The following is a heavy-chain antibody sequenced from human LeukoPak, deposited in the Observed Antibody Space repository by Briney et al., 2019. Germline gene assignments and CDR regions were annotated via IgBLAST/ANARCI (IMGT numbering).Heavy chain of an antibody. CDR1: GGCMSSYY. Sequence: SETLSLTCTVSGGCMSSYYWSWIRQPPGKGLEWIGYIYYSGSTNYNPSLKSRVTISVDTSKNQFSLKLSSVTAADTAVYYCARHRLDSSGWSEVFDIWGQGTMVTVSS. V-gene: IGHV4-59*08. J-gene: IGHJ3*02. CDR2: IYYSGST. CDR3: ARHRLDSSGWSEVFDI. D-gene: IGHD6-19*01.